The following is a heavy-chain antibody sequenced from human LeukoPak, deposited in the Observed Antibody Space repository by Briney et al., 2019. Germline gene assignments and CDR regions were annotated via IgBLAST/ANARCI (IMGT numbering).Heavy chain of an antibody. D-gene: IGHD3-22*01. CDR2: SDHSGTT. Sequence: SETLSLTCAVYGGSFSGYFWIWIRQPPGKGLEWIGESDHSGTTNYNPSLKSRVSISVDTSRKQISLKLSSVTAADTAVYYCARVAGGFYYDAEFGAFDIWGQGTMVTVSS. V-gene: IGHV4-34*01. CDR3: ARVAGGFYYDAEFGAFDI. CDR1: GGSFSGYF. J-gene: IGHJ3*02.